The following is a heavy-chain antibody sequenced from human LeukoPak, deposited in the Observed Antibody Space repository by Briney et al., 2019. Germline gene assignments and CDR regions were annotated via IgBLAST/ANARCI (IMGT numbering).Heavy chain of an antibody. J-gene: IGHJ3*02. CDR2: ISKDGINK. CDR3: ARDLMVRGETGAFDI. D-gene: IGHD3-10*01. CDR1: GFIFSSCV. Sequence: GGSLRLSCAASGFIFSSCVMHWVRQAPGKGLEWVAVISKDGINKYYGDSVKGRFTISRDNSKNTLYLQMTSLRAEDTAVYYCARDLMVRGETGAFDIWGQGTLVTVSS. V-gene: IGHV3-30*04.